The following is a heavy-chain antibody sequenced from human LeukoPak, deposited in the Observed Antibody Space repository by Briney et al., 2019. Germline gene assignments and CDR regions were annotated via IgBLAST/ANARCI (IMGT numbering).Heavy chain of an antibody. CDR3: ARGRRAGDV. Sequence: PSETLSLTCAVYGGSFSGYYWSWIRQPPGKGLEWIGEINHSGSTNYNPPLKRRVTISVDTSKNQFSLKLSSVTAADTAVYYCARGRRAGDVWGKGTTVTVSS. V-gene: IGHV4-34*01. CDR2: INHSGST. J-gene: IGHJ6*04. CDR1: GGSFSGYY.